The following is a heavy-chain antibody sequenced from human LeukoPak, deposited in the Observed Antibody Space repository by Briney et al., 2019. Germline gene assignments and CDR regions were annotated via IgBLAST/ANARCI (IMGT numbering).Heavy chain of an antibody. CDR3: ARVGYCSSTSCYPDL. CDR1: GYTFTSYG. Sequence: ASVKVSCKASGYTFTSYGISWVRQAPGQGLEWMGWISAYNGNTNYAQKLQGRVTMTTDTSTSTAYMELRSLRSDDTAVYYCARVGYCSSTSCYPDLWGRRTLVTVSS. V-gene: IGHV1-18*01. D-gene: IGHD2-2*03. CDR2: ISAYNGNT. J-gene: IGHJ2*01.